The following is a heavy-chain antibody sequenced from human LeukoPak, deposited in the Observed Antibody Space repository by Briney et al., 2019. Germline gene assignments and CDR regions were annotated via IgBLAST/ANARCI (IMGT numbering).Heavy chain of an antibody. V-gene: IGHV3-30*02. Sequence: GGSLRLSCAASGFTFSSYGMHWVRQAPGKGLEWVAFIRYDGSNKYYADSVKGRFTISRDNSKNTLYLQMNSLRAEDTAVYYCAKDNLDDYVWGSYRYSYFDYWGQGTLVTVSS. D-gene: IGHD3-16*02. CDR1: GFTFSSYG. CDR2: IRYDGSNK. J-gene: IGHJ4*02. CDR3: AKDNLDDYVWGSYRYSYFDY.